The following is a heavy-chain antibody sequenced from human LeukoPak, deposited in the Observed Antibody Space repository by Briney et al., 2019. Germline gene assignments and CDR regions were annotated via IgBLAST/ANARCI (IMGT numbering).Heavy chain of an antibody. CDR2: INHSGST. Sequence: ASETLSLTCAVYGGSFSGYYWSWIRQPPGKGLERIGEINHSGSTNYNPSLKSRVTISVDMSKNQFSLKLSSVTAADTAVYYCARGPPAKPGTGYYYGMDVWGQGTTVTVSS. D-gene: IGHD2-2*01. CDR3: ARGPPAKPGTGYYYGMDV. J-gene: IGHJ6*02. V-gene: IGHV4-34*01. CDR1: GGSFSGYY.